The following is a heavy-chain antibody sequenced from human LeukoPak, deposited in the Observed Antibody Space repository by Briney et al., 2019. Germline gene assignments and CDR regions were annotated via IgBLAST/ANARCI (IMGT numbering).Heavy chain of an antibody. D-gene: IGHD2-15*01. Sequence: SETLSLTCTVSGASINNHYWTWIRQPPGRRLEWIGEVHHSGSTNYDPSLKSRVTMSVDRSKNQFSLKLSSVTAADTAVYYCCSGAYLYWGQGTLVTVSS. CDR1: GASINNHY. CDR2: VHHSGST. V-gene: IGHV4-34*01. J-gene: IGHJ4*02. CDR3: CSGAYLY.